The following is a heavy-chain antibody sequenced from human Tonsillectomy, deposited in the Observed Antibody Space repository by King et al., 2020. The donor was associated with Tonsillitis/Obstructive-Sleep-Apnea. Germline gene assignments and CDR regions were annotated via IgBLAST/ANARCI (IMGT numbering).Heavy chain of an antibody. CDR2: INHSGST. Sequence: VQLQQWGAGLLKPSETLSLTCAVYGGSFSGYYSSWIRQPPGKGLEWIGEINHSGSTDYNPSLNSRVTISVDTSKNQFSLRLSSVTAADTAVYYCASGLSRGARPPGYWGQGTLVTVSS. CDR1: GGSFSGYY. J-gene: IGHJ4*02. D-gene: IGHD1-26*01. V-gene: IGHV4-34*01. CDR3: ASGLSRGARPPGY.